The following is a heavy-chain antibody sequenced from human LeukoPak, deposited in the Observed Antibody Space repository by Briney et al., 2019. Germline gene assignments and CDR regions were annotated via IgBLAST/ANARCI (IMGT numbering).Heavy chain of an antibody. V-gene: IGHV3-9*01. J-gene: IGHJ5*02. CDR1: GFTFDDYA. CDR2: ISWNSGSI. D-gene: IGHD6-19*01. CDR3: AKGIYSSGWYDNWFDP. Sequence: PGGSLRLSCAASGFTFDDYAMPWVRQAPGKGLEWVSGISWNSGSIGYADSVKGRFTISRDNAKNSLYPQMNSLRAEDTALYYCAKGIYSSGWYDNWFDPWGQGTLVTVSS.